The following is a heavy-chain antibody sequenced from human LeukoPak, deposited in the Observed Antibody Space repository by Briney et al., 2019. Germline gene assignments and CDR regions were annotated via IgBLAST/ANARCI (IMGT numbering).Heavy chain of an antibody. CDR1: GYSISSGYY. D-gene: IGHD2-2*01. CDR2: IYHSGST. V-gene: IGHV4-38-2*01. J-gene: IGHJ4*02. Sequence: SETLSLTCAVSGYSISSGYYWGWIRQPPGKALEWIGSIYHSGSTYYNPSLKSRVTISVDTSKNQFSLKLSSVTAADTAVYYCARHGKDIVVAYFDYWGQGTLVTVSS. CDR3: ARHGKDIVVAYFDY.